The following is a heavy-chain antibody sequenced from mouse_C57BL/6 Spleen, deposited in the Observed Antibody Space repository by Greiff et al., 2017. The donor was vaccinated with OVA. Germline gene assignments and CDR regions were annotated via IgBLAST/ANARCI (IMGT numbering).Heavy chain of an antibody. CDR1: GYTFTSYW. D-gene: IGHD2-4*01. J-gene: IGHJ2*01. V-gene: IGHV1-64*01. CDR2: IHPNSGST. CDR3: ARWRDYDYDAIDY. Sequence: QVQLQQPGAELVKPGASVKLSCKASGYTFTSYWMHWVKQRPGQGLEWIGMIHPNSGSTNYNEKFKSKATLTVDKSSSTAYMQLSSLTSEDSAVYYCARWRDYDYDAIDYWGQGTTLTVSS.